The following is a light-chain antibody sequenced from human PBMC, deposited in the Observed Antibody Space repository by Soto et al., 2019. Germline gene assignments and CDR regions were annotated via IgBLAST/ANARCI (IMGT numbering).Light chain of an antibody. CDR3: HQRSNWPWT. V-gene: IGKV3-11*01. CDR1: QSISGY. J-gene: IGKJ1*01. Sequence: EIVLTQSPATLSLSPGERVTLSCRASQSISGYLAWYQQKPGQAPRLLIYDASNRATGIPARFSGSGSGTDFTLTISSLEPEDFAVYYCHQRSNWPWTFGQGTKVGVK. CDR2: DAS.